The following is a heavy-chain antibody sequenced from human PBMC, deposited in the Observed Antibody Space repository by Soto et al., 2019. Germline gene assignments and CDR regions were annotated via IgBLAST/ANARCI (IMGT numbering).Heavy chain of an antibody. CDR2: INHSGST. CDR1: GGSFSGYY. V-gene: IGHV4-34*01. CDR3: ASGPSGDKVDY. D-gene: IGHD7-27*01. J-gene: IGHJ4*02. Sequence: SETLSLTCAVYGGSFSGYYWSWIRKPPGKGLEWIGEINHSGSTNYNPSLKSRVTISIDRSKNQFSLQLNSVSAADTAFYYCASGPSGDKVDYWGQGTLVTVSS.